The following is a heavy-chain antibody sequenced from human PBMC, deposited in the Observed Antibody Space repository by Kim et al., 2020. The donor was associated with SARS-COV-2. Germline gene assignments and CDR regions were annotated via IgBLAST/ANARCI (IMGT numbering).Heavy chain of an antibody. D-gene: IGHD3-9*01. J-gene: IGHJ3*02. CDR1: GFTFSSYG. V-gene: IGHV3-30*18. CDR2: ISYDGRNK. Sequence: GGSLRLSCAASGFTFSSYGMHWVRQAPGKGLEWVAVISYDGRNKYYADSVKGRFTISRDNSKNPLYLQMNSPRAEDTAVYYCAKGLRYFDWLLRPDAFDIWGQGTMVTVSS. CDR3: AKGLRYFDWLLRPDAFDI.